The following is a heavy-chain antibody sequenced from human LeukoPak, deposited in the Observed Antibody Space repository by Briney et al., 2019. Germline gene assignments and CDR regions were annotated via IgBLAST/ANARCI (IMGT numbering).Heavy chain of an antibody. J-gene: IGHJ4*02. CDR2: ISYDGSNK. CDR1: GFAVSGNY. V-gene: IGHV3-30-3*01. D-gene: IGHD4-23*01. Sequence: GGSLRLSCAASGFAVSGNYMNWVRQAPGKGLEWAAVISYDGSNKYYADSVKGRFTISRDNSKNTLYLQMNSLRAEDTAVYYCARRSYGGFDYWGQGTLVTVSS. CDR3: ARRSYGGFDY.